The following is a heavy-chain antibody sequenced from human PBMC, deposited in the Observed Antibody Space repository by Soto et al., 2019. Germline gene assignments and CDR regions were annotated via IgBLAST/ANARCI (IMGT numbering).Heavy chain of an antibody. Sequence: GGSLRLSCAASRFTFSSYAMSWVRQGPGKGLEWVSAISGSGGSTYYADSVKGRFTISRDNSKNTLYLQMNSLRAEDTAVYYCAKHTGDYVPYYYYYGVDVWGQGTTVTVSS. D-gene: IGHD4-17*01. CDR3: AKHTGDYVPYYYYYGVDV. J-gene: IGHJ6*02. V-gene: IGHV3-23*01. CDR1: RFTFSSYA. CDR2: ISGSGGST.